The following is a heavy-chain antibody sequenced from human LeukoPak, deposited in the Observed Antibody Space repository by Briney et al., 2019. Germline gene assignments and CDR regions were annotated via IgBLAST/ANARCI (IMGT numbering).Heavy chain of an antibody. V-gene: IGHV3-74*01. CDR1: GFSFSGHW. CDR2: ISATGSTT. D-gene: IGHD6-6*01. Sequence: GGSLRLSCTASGFSFSGHWMHWARQLPGKGLVWVSSISATGSTTSYVDSVKGRFTVSRDNAKNTLYLQVNNLRAEDTAVYYCARGPNSNWSGLDFWGQGTLLTVSS. CDR3: ARGPNSNWSGLDF. J-gene: IGHJ4*02.